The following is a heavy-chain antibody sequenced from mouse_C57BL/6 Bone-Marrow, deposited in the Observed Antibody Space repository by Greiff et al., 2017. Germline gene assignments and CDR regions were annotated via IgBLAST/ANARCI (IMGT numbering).Heavy chain of an antibody. CDR1: GFSLTSYG. Sequence: VKLVESGPGLVQPSQSLSITCTVSGFSLTSYGVHWVRQSPGKGLEWLGVIWSGGSTDYNAAFISRLSISKDNSKSQVFFKMNSLQADDTAIYYCAREETYYSNYVFDYGGQGTTLTVSS. D-gene: IGHD2-5*01. V-gene: IGHV2-2*01. CDR3: AREETYYSNYVFDY. CDR2: IWSGGST. J-gene: IGHJ2*01.